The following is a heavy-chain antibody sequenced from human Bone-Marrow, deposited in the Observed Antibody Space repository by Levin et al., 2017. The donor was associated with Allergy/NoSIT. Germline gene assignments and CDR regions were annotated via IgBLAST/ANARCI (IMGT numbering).Heavy chain of an antibody. CDR2: IYYTGST. V-gene: IGHV4-39*07. J-gene: IGHJ4*02. CDR3: ARRSPYTGSYWIDY. Sequence: SETLSLTCTVSGGSITTSSHHWDWIRQPPGKGLEWIGSIYYTGSTFYNPSLRSRVTISVDMSKNQFSLKLTSVTAADTAVYYCARRSPYTGSYWIDYWGQGTLVTVSS. D-gene: IGHD1-26*01. CDR1: GGSITTSSHH.